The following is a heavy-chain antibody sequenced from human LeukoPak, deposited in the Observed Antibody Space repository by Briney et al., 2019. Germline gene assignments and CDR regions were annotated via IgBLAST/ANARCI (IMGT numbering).Heavy chain of an antibody. CDR1: GYTFNGSY. Sequence: GSVKVSCKASGYTFNGSYMHWVRQAPGQGLEWMGWINSNRGVTNYAQKFQGRVTMTRDTSISTAYMELSRVRPDDTAVYYCARSGDLRLLDYWGQGTLVTV. J-gene: IGHJ4*02. CDR2: INSNRGVT. V-gene: IGHV1-2*02. D-gene: IGHD7-27*01. CDR3: ARSGDLRLLDY.